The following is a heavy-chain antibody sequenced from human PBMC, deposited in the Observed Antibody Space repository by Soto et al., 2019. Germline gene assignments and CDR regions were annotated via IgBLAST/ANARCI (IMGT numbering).Heavy chain of an antibody. V-gene: IGHV3-11*01. D-gene: IGHD3-22*01. Sequence: LSLTCAVYGGSFSGYYWSWIRQAPGKGLEWVSYISSSGSTIYYADSVKGRFTISRDNAKNSLYLQMNSLRAEDTAVYYCARDTPHYYDSSGHKGYYYYGMDVWGQGTTVTVSS. CDR1: GGSFSGYY. CDR3: ARDTPHYYDSSGHKGYYYYGMDV. CDR2: ISSSGSTI. J-gene: IGHJ6*02.